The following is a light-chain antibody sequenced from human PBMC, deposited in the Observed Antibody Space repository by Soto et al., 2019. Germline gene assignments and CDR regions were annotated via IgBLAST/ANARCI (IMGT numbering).Light chain of an antibody. Sequence: ESVLTQSPATLSLSPGERATLSCRASQSVSSYLAWYQQKPGQAPRLLIYDASNRATGIPARFSGSGSGTDFTLTISSLQPDDFATYYCQPYNSDSRTFGQGTKVDIK. CDR1: QSVSSY. CDR3: QPYNSDSRT. V-gene: IGKV3-11*01. J-gene: IGKJ1*01. CDR2: DAS.